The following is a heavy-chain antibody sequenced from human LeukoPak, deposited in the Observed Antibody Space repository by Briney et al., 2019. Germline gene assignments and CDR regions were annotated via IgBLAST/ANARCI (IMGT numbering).Heavy chain of an antibody. D-gene: IGHD1-26*01. V-gene: IGHV3-30*02. CDR2: IRYDGSNK. CDR1: GFTFSSYG. CDR3: AKDQDRRRFSGELLYYFDY. J-gene: IGHJ4*02. Sequence: GGSLRLSCAASGFTFSSYGMHWVRQAPGKGLEWVAFIRYDGSNKYYADSVKGRFTISRDNSKNTLYLQMNSLRAEDTAVYYCAKDQDRRRFSGELLYYFDYWGQGTLATVSS.